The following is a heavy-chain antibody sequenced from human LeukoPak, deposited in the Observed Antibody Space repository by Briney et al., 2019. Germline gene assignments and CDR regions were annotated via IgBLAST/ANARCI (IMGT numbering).Heavy chain of an antibody. Sequence: PSETLSLTCIVSGGSISSYYWSWIRQPAGKGLEWIGQIHTSGSTNYTPFLKSRVAMSVDTSKNQFSLELSSVTAADTAVYYCARAGYSSSWYAVWSQGTLVTVSS. CDR2: IHTSGST. J-gene: IGHJ4*02. CDR3: ARAGYSSSWYAV. CDR1: GGSISSYY. D-gene: IGHD6-13*01. V-gene: IGHV4-4*07.